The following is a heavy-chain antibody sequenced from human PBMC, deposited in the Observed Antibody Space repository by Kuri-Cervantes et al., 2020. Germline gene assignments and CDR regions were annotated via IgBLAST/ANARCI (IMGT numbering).Heavy chain of an antibody. Sequence: SVNVSCKASGYTFTYRYLHWVRQAPGQALEWMGWSTPFNGNTNYAQKFQDRVSITRDRSMSTAYMDLSSLRSEDTAMYYCARCITMIVVVITLLRVARDDYWGQGTLVTGSS. CDR3: ARCITMIVVVITLLRVARDDY. J-gene: IGHJ4*02. D-gene: IGHD3-22*01. CDR2: STPFNGNT. V-gene: IGHV1-45*02. CDR1: GYTFTYRY.